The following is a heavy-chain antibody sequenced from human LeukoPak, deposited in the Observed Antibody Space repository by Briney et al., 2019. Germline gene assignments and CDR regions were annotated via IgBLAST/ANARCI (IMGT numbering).Heavy chain of an antibody. CDR1: GFTVSSNY. D-gene: IGHD5-18*01. CDR2: INSGGST. Sequence: GGSLRLSCAASGFTVSSNYMSWVRQAPGKGLEWVSVINSGGSTYYADSVKGRFTISRDNSKNTLYLQMNSLRAEDTAVYYCAREGQARRQRYYYYMDVWGKGTTVTVSS. V-gene: IGHV3-66*02. CDR3: AREGQARRQRYYYYMDV. J-gene: IGHJ6*03.